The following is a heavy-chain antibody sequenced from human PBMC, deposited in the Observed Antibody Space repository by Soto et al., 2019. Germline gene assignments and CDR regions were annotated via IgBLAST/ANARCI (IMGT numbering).Heavy chain of an antibody. J-gene: IGHJ6*02. CDR3: AKGRSYYYYYGVDV. V-gene: IGHV3-33*06. Sequence: GGSLRLSCAASGFTYSSYGMHWVRQAPGKGLEWVAVIWYDGSNKYYADSVKGRFTISRDNSKSTLYLQMNSLRAEDTALYYCAKGRSYYYYYGVDVWGQGTTVTVSS. CDR2: IWYDGSNK. CDR1: GFTYSSYG.